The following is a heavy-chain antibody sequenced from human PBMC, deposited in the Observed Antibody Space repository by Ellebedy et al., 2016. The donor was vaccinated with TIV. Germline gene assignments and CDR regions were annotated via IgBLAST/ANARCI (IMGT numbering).Heavy chain of an antibody. CDR2: ISYDGSNK. Sequence: GESLKISCAASGFTFSSYAMHWVRQAPGKGLEWVAVISYDGSNKYYADSVKGRFTISSDNSKNTLYLQMNSLRAGETVVYYCARDILTGYWRGYFDYWGQGTLVTVSS. D-gene: IGHD3-9*01. V-gene: IGHV3-30*01. J-gene: IGHJ4*02. CDR1: GFTFSSYA. CDR3: ARDILTGYWRGYFDY.